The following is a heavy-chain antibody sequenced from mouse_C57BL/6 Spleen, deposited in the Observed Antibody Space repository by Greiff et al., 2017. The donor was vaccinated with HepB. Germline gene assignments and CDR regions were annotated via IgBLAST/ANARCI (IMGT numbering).Heavy chain of an antibody. CDR1: GFTFSSYA. Sequence: EVQVVESGGGLVKPGGSLKLSCAASGFTFSSYAMSWVRQTPAKRLEWVATISDGGSYTYYPDNVKGRFTISRDNAKNNLYLQMNHLKSEDTAMYYCARDLGRGDFDYWGQGTTLTVSS. D-gene: IGHD4-1*01. J-gene: IGHJ2*01. V-gene: IGHV5-4*01. CDR3: ARDLGRGDFDY. CDR2: ISDGGSYT.